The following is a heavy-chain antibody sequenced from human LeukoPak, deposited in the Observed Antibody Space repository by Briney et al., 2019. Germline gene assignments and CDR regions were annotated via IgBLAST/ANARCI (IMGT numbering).Heavy chain of an antibody. CDR2: ISAYNGNT. CDR1: RYTLTSYG. J-gene: IGHJ5*02. CDR3: ANMVRGVIEWFDP. V-gene: IGHV1-18*01. Sequence: GASVKVSCKASRYTLTSYGISWVRQAPGQGLEWMGRISAYNGNTNYAQKLQGRVTTTTDTSTSTAYMGLRSLRSDDPAVYYCANMVRGVIEWFDPWGQGTLVTVSS. D-gene: IGHD3-10*01.